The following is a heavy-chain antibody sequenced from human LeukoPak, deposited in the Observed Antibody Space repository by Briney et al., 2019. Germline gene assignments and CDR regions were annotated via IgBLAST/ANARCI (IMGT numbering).Heavy chain of an antibody. Sequence: GESPKISCKGPGYSFTSYWIGWVRQTPGKGLEWMGIIYPGDSDTRYSPSFQGQATSPADQSITTPYLQWSSLTACATALYYCARQGDYCGIFDYWGQGTLVTVSS. J-gene: IGHJ4*02. CDR1: GYSFTSYW. V-gene: IGHV5-51*01. D-gene: IGHD2-21*01. CDR2: IYPGDSDT. CDR3: ARQGDYCGIFDY.